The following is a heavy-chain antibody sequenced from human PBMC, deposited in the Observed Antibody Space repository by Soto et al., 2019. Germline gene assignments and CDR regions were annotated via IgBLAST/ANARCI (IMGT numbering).Heavy chain of an antibody. V-gene: IGHV3-15*01. D-gene: IGHD2-21*02. CDR2: IKSKVVGGTI. Sequence: EVQLVESGGGLVKAGGSLRLSCAASGFTFSNAWMNWVRQAPEKGREWVGGIKSKVVGGTIDYAAPVKGRFTISRDDSENTLYLQMNSLTTEDTAVYFCTTCGGDCYFNYWGQGTLVTVSS. CDR3: TTCGGDCYFNY. CDR1: GFTFSNAW. J-gene: IGHJ4*02.